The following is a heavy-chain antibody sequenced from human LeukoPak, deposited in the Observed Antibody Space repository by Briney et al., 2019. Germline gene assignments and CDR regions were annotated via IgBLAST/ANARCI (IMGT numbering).Heavy chain of an antibody. Sequence: SGPTLLHPTPTLTLTSTFSGFSLSTSGVGVGWIRQPPGKALEWLALIYWNNNKQHSPSLKSRPTITKETSKTQVVLTMTNMDPVDTATYYCARAIGATRGGYDYWGQGTLVTVSS. CDR2: IYWNNNK. V-gene: IGHV2-5*01. D-gene: IGHD2-15*01. CDR1: GFSLSTSGVG. J-gene: IGHJ4*02. CDR3: ARAIGATRGGYDY.